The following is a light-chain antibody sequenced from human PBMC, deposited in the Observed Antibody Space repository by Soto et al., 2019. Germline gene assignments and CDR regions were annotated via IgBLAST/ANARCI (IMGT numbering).Light chain of an antibody. CDR3: QQYGSSPPIT. J-gene: IGKJ5*01. V-gene: IGKV3-20*01. CDR1: QSVSSSY. Sequence: EVVLRQSPATLSVSPGERATLSCRASQSVSSSYLAWYQQKPGQAPRLLIYGASSRATGIPDRFSGSGSGTDFTLTISRLEPEDFAVYYCQQYGSSPPITFGQGTRLEIK. CDR2: GAS.